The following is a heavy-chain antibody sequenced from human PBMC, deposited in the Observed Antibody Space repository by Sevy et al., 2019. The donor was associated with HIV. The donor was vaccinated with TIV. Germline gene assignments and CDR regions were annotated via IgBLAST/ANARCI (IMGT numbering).Heavy chain of an antibody. V-gene: IGHV3-21*01. CDR3: ARDRLDAIYYFDY. CDR1: GFTFSSYS. Sequence: GGSLRLSCAASGFTFSSYSMNWVRQAPGKGLEWVSFISSSSSYIYYADSVKGRFTISRDNAKNSLYLQMNSLRAEDTAVYYCARDRLDAIYYFDYWGQGTLVTVSS. J-gene: IGHJ4*02. CDR2: ISSSSSYI. D-gene: IGHD1-1*01.